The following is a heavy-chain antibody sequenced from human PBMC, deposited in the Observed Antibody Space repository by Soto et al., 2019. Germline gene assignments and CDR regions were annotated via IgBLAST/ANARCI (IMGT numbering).Heavy chain of an antibody. Sequence: EVPLLESGGGLVQPGGSLRLSCAASGFTFSSYAMSWVRQAPGKGLERVSGISGSGDSTYYADSVKGRFTISRDNYKYTMYRQMNSRRAEDTAVYDCAKGVPGRAVAGTGYFQHWGQGTLVTVSS. V-gene: IGHV3-23*01. CDR2: ISGSGDST. CDR1: GFTFSSYA. D-gene: IGHD6-19*01. CDR3: AKGVPGRAVAGTGYFQH. J-gene: IGHJ1*01.